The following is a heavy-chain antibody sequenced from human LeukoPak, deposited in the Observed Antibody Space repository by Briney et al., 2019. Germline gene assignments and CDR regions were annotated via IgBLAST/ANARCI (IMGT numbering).Heavy chain of an antibody. J-gene: IGHJ4*02. CDR3: AKDEHSSYPYYFDY. CDR2: ISYDGSNT. V-gene: IGHV3-30-3*01. D-gene: IGHD6-6*01. CDR1: GFTFSSYV. Sequence: GGSLRLSCAASGFTFSSYVMHWVRQPPGKGLEWMAIISYDGSNTYYTDSLMGRFTISRDNSKNTLYLQMNSLRPEDTAVYYCAKDEHSSYPYYFDYWGQGTLVTVSS.